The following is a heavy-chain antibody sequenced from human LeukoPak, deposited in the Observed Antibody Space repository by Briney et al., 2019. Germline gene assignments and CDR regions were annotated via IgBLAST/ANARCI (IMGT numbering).Heavy chain of an antibody. V-gene: IGHV4-30-4*01. CDR2: IYYSGST. D-gene: IGHD5-18*01. CDR3: ARVDTATDLGRLDY. J-gene: IGHJ4*02. Sequence: SETLSLTCTVSGGSISSGDYYWSWIRQPPGKGLEWIGYIYYSGSTYYNPSLKSRVTISVDTSKNQFSLKLSSVTAADTAVYYCARVDTATDLGRLDYWGQGTLVTVSS. CDR1: GGSISSGDYY.